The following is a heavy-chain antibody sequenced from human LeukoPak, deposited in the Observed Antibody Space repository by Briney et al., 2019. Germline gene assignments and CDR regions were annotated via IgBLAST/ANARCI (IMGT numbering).Heavy chain of an antibody. CDR1: GFTFDDYG. D-gene: IGHD6-13*01. CDR2: INWNGGST. CDR3: ATARAAYSSSWRFVWFDP. Sequence: PGGSLRLSCAASGFTFDDYGMSWVRQAPGKGLEWVSGINWNGGSTGYADSVKGRFTISRDNAKNSLYLQMNSLRAEDTALYYCATARAAYSSSWRFVWFDPWGQGTLVTVSS. V-gene: IGHV3-20*04. J-gene: IGHJ5*02.